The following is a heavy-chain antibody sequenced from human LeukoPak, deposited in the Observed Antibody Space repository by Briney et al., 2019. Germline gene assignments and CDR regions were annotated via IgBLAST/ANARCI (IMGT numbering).Heavy chain of an antibody. CDR1: GYTFTGYY. D-gene: IGHD3-3*01. V-gene: IGHV1-2*02. CDR3: ARGPTSCSYYDFWSGYFPFDY. Sequence: ASVKVSCKASGYTFTGYYMHWVRQAPGQGLEWMGWLNPNSGGTNYAQKFQGRVTMTRDTSISTAYMELSRLRSDDTAVYYCARGPTSCSYYDFWSGYFPFDYWGQGTLVTVSS. J-gene: IGHJ4*02. CDR2: LNPNSGGT.